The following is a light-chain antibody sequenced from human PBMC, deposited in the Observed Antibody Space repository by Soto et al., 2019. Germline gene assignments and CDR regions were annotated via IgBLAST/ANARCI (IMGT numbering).Light chain of an antibody. CDR2: GAS. CDR1: QTIISTY. J-gene: IGKJ2*01. CDR3: QHYGSSMYT. V-gene: IGKV3-20*01. Sequence: EIVLTQSPGTLSFSPGERATLSCRASQTIISTYLAWYQKKPGQAPRLLIYGASIRAPGIPDRFSGSGSGTGFTLTISRLEPEDFAVYYCQHYGSSMYTFGQGTELEIK.